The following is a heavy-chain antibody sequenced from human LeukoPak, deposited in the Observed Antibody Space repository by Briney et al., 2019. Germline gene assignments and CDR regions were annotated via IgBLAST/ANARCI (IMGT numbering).Heavy chain of an antibody. J-gene: IGHJ3*02. D-gene: IGHD2-2*01. CDR3: AKEYHRVHDAFDT. CDR2: ISNDGSKK. V-gene: IGHV3-30*18. CDR1: GFSFSSES. Sequence: GRPLRLSCAASGFSFSSESMHWVRQAPGKGLEWVAVISNDGSKKYYSASVKGRFTISRDNSKSTVYLQMNSLTTEDTAVYHCAKEYHRVHDAFDTWGHGTMVTVSS.